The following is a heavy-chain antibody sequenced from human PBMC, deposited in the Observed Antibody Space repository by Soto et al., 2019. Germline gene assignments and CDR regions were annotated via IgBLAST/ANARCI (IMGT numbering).Heavy chain of an antibody. CDR2: ISYDGSNK. Sequence: QVQLVESGGGVVQPGRSLRLSCAASGFTFSSYGMHWVRQAPGKGLEWVAVISYDGSNKYYADSVKGRFTISRDNSKNALYLQMNSLRAEDMAVYYCAKGSPSGSYYADYWGQGTLVTVSS. J-gene: IGHJ4*02. D-gene: IGHD1-26*01. CDR3: AKGSPSGSYYADY. CDR1: GFTFSSYG. V-gene: IGHV3-30*18.